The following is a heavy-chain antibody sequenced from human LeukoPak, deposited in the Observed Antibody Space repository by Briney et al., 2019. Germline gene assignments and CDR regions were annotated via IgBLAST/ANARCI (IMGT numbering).Heavy chain of an antibody. J-gene: IGHJ4*02. V-gene: IGHV3-48*01. CDR2: ISSSSSTI. CDR1: GFTFSSYS. Sequence: GGSLRLSCAASGFTFSSYSMNWVRQAPGKGLEWVSYISSSSSTIYYADSVKGRFTISRDNAKNSLYLQMNSLRAEDTAVYYCARDYLTGYYPSPGFDYRGQGTLVTVSS. CDR3: ARDYLTGYYPSPGFDY. D-gene: IGHD3-9*01.